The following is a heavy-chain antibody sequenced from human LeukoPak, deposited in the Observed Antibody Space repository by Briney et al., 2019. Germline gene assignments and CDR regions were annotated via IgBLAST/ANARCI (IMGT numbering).Heavy chain of an antibody. J-gene: IGHJ6*02. CDR3: AKGTASHYYYYGLDV. CDR1: GFTVSSTY. CDR2: IYSGGNI. Sequence: GGSLRLSCAASGFTVSSTYMSWVRQAPGKGLEWVSVIYSGGNIYYIDSVKGRFTISRDTSKNTLYLQMNSLRAEDTAVYYCAKGTASHYYYYGLDVWGQGTTVTVSS. V-gene: IGHV3-53*01. D-gene: IGHD1-1*01.